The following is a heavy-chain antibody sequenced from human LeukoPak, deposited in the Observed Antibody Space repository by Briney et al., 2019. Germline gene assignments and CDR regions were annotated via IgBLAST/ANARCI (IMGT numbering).Heavy chain of an antibody. V-gene: IGHV3-43D*03. CDR3: AKDMGRYDYYGSWSWVDY. Sequence: GGSLRLSCAASGFTFDDYAMHWVRQAPGKGLEWVSLISWDGGSTYYADSVQGRFTISRDNSKNSLYLQMDSLRAEDTALYYCAKDMGRYDYYGSWSWVDYWGQGTQVTVSS. J-gene: IGHJ4*02. CDR2: ISWDGGST. CDR1: GFTFDDYA. D-gene: IGHD3-10*01.